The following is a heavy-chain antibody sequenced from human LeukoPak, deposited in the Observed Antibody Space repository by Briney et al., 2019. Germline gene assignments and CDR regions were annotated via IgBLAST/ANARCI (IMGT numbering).Heavy chain of an antibody. J-gene: IGHJ6*02. Sequence: GASVKVSCKASGYTFTGYSMHWVRQAPGQGLEWMGWINPNSGGTNYAQKFQGRVTITVDTSISTAYMELSRLRSDDTAVYYCAKGMVYATLACMAVWGQGTTVTVSS. CDR3: AKGMVYATLACMAV. CDR1: GYTFTGYS. CDR2: INPNSGGT. V-gene: IGHV1-2*02. D-gene: IGHD2-8*01.